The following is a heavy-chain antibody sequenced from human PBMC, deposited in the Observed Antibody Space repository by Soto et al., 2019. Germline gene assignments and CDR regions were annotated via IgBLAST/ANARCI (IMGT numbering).Heavy chain of an antibody. Sequence: QVQLVQSGDEVKRPGSLLKVSCKASGATYSPFIAYAISWLRQAPGQGLEWMGSIIPLGSSQHYAEGFQGRATISADSSTFTVSLELTNLTSDDAAVYFCARSRDRCGGDCYSVYAASDLWGQGTAVTVSS. D-gene: IGHD2-21*02. V-gene: IGHV1-69*04. CDR1: GATYSPFIAYA. J-gene: IGHJ3*01. CDR2: IIPLGSSQ. CDR3: ARSRDRCGGDCYSVYAASDL.